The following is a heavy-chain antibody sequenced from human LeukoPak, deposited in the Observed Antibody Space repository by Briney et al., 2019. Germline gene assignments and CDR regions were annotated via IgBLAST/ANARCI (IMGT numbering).Heavy chain of an antibody. CDR3: ARNKSGYSSSSWYFDL. V-gene: IGHV4-34*01. CDR2: INHSGST. CDR1: GGSFSGYY. D-gene: IGHD6-13*01. Sequence: SETLSLTCAVYGGSFSGYYWSWIRQPPVKGLEWIGEINHSGSTNYNPSLKSRVTISVDTSKNQFSLKLSSVTAADTAVYYCARNKSGYSSSSWYFDLWGRGTLVTVSS. J-gene: IGHJ2*01.